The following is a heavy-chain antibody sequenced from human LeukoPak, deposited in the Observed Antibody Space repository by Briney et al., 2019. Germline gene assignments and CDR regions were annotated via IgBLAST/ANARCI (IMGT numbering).Heavy chain of an antibody. CDR2: ISSSSRYI. CDR3: ASSDVINPGAVAGNGNPEGNWFDP. V-gene: IGHV3-21*01. CDR1: GFTFSSYS. Sequence: PGGSLRLSCGASGFTFSSYSMNWVRQAPGKGLEWVSSISSSSRYIYYADSVKGRFTISRDNAKNSLYLRMNSLRAEDTAVYYCASSDVINPGAVAGNGNPEGNWFDPWGQGTLVTVSS. D-gene: IGHD6-19*01. J-gene: IGHJ5*02.